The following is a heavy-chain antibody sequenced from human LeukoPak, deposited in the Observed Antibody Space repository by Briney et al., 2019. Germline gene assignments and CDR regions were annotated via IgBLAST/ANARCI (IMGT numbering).Heavy chain of an antibody. V-gene: IGHV3-21*01. CDR3: ARDYYKNFDY. CDR2: ITGSSAYI. J-gene: IGHJ4*02. D-gene: IGHD3-22*01. Sequence: PGGSLRLSCAASGFTFSSYTMNWVRQAPGKGLEWVSSITGSSAYIYYADSVKGRFTISRDNAKNSLYLQMNSLRAEDTAVYYCARDYYKNFDYWGQGTLVTVSS. CDR1: GFTFSSYT.